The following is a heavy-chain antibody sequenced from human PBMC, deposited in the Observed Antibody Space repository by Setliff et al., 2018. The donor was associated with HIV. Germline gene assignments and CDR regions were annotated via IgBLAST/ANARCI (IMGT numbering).Heavy chain of an antibody. Sequence: PGGSLRLSCEASGFSLSSNGMHWVRQAPGKGLEWVAFIRYDGNNKYYADSVKGRFTISRGNSKNTLYLQMNSLRAEDTAVYYCAKIQNPQGYYYDSSGYYPHPGSPDYWGQGTLVTVSS. J-gene: IGHJ4*02. CDR2: IRYDGNNK. CDR1: GFSLSSNG. V-gene: IGHV3-30*02. CDR3: AKIQNPQGYYYDSSGYYPHPGSPDY. D-gene: IGHD3-22*01.